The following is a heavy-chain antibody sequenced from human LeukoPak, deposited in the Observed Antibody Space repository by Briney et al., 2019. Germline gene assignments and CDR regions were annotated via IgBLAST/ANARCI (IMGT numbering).Heavy chain of an antibody. J-gene: IGHJ1*01. CDR3: AKGGDVSGYSAAEH. Sequence: SVKVSCTASGGTFSSYAISWVRQAPGQGLEWMGRIIPIFGIANYAQKFQGRVTITADKSTSTAYMELSSLRAEDTALYYCAKGGDVSGYSAAEHWGQGAQVFVSS. CDR1: GGTFSSYA. D-gene: IGHD3-22*01. CDR2: IIPIFGIA. V-gene: IGHV1-69*04.